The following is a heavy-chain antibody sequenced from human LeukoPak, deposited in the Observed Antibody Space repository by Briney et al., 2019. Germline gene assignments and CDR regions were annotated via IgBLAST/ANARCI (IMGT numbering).Heavy chain of an antibody. Sequence: PSETLSLTCAVSGYSISSGYYWGWIRQPPGKGLEWIGSIYHSGSTYYNPSLKSRVTISVDTSKNQFSLKLSSVTAADTAVYYCARVGYGSGSPDQFDYWGQGTLVTVSS. CDR2: IYHSGST. CDR1: GYSISSGYY. V-gene: IGHV4-38-2*01. CDR3: ARVGYGSGSPDQFDY. D-gene: IGHD3-10*01. J-gene: IGHJ4*02.